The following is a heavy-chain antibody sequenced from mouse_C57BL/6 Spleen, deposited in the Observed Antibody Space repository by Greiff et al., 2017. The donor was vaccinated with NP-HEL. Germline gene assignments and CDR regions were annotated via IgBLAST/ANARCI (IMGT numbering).Heavy chain of an antibody. CDR1: GYTFTSYW. J-gene: IGHJ2*01. Sequence: QVQLQQSGAELVMPGASVKLSCKASGYTFTSYWMHWVKQRPGQGLEWIGEIDPSDSYTNYNQKFKGKSTLTVDKSSSTAYMQLSSLTSEDSAVYYCARYPLYGSSPYYFDYWGQGTTLTVSS. CDR2: IDPSDSYT. CDR3: ARYPLYGSSPYYFDY. V-gene: IGHV1-69*01. D-gene: IGHD1-1*01.